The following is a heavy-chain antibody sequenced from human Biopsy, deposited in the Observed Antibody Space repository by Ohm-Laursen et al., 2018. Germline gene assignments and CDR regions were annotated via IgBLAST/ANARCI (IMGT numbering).Heavy chain of an antibody. CDR1: GFTFRSYA. Sequence: SLRLSCAASGFTFRSYAMSWVRQAPGKGLEWVSGISWNSVGIGYADSVKGRFTISRDNAKNFLYLQMNNLRPEDTALYYCAKIHCSGGSCYPNAFDMWGHGTRVTVS. CDR2: ISWNSVGI. V-gene: IGHV3-9*01. D-gene: IGHD2-15*01. J-gene: IGHJ3*02. CDR3: AKIHCSGGSCYPNAFDM.